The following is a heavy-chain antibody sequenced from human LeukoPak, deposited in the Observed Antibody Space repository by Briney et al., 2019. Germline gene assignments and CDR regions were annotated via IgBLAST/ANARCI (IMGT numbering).Heavy chain of an antibody. CDR1: GFTFSIYS. V-gene: IGHV3-48*04. CDR3: ARVITGNWHFDL. CDR2: ISSSGSTI. J-gene: IGHJ2*01. Sequence: GGSLRLSCAASGFTFSIYSTNWVRQAPGKGLEWVSYISSSGSTIYYADSVKGRFTISRDNAKNTLYLQMNSLRAEDTAVYYCARVITGNWHFDLWGRGTLVTVSS. D-gene: IGHD3-22*01.